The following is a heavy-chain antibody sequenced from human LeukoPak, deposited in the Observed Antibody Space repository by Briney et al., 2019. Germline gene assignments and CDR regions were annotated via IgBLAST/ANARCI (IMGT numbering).Heavy chain of an antibody. CDR2: IYTTGTT. J-gene: IGHJ4*02. V-gene: IGHV4-4*07. D-gene: IGHD6-13*01. CDR3: ARANRLAAALDY. Sequence: PSETLSLTCTVSGGSISGYYWSWIRQPAGKGLEWIGRIYTTGTTNYNPSLESRVTMSVDTSKNQFSLRLSSVTAADTAVYYCARANRLAAALDYWGQGTLVTVSS. CDR1: GGSISGYY.